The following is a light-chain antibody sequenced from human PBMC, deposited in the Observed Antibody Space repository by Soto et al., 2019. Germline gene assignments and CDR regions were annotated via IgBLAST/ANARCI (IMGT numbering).Light chain of an antibody. V-gene: IGLV2-14*01. J-gene: IGLJ3*02. Sequence: QSALTQPASVSGSPGQSITISCTGTSSDVGGYNYVSWYQQYTGKAPKLMIYEVNSRPSGVSNRFSGSKSGNTASLTISGLDAEDEADYYCSSYTSSNTQVFGGGTKLTVL. CDR3: SSYTSSNTQV. CDR2: EVN. CDR1: SSDVGGYNY.